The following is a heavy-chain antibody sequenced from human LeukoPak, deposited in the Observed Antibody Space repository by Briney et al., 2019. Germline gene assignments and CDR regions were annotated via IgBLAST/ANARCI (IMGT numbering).Heavy chain of an antibody. J-gene: IGHJ4*02. Sequence: GASVKVSCKAFGGTFSSYAISWVRQAPGKGLEWMGGFDPEDGETIYAQKFQGRVTMTEDTSTDTAYMELSSLRSEDTAVYYCATGTPHGYYFDYWGQGTLVTVSS. CDR2: FDPEDGET. D-gene: IGHD6-25*01. CDR3: ATGTPHGYYFDY. V-gene: IGHV1-24*01. CDR1: GGTFSSYA.